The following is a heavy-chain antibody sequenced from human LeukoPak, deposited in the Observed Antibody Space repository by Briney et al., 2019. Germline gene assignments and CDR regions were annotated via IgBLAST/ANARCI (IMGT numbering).Heavy chain of an antibody. J-gene: IGHJ3*02. V-gene: IGHV3-7*05. CDR2: IKQDGSQK. CDR1: GFTFSSYW. CDR3: AIDPTVTNFHYAFHI. Sequence: PGGSLRLSCAASGFTFSSYWMSWVRQAPGKGLEWVATIKQDGSQKEYVDSVKGRFTISRDNAKNSLYLQMNSLRAEDTAVYYCAIDPTVTNFHYAFHIWGQGTMVTVSS. D-gene: IGHD4-17*01.